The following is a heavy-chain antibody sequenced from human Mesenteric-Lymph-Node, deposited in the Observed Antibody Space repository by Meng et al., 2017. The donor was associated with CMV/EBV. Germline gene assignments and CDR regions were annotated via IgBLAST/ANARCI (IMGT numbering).Heavy chain of an antibody. CDR1: GGSISNVNYF. D-gene: IGHD3-3*01. Sequence: SETLSLTCTVSGGSISNVNYFWSWIRQSPGTGLEWIGYMHHSGSANYNPSLKSRVTISVDASKNQFSLKLRSVTAADTAVYYCARVSRSSNYDFWNLFDFWGQGTLVTVSS. CDR2: MHHSGSA. J-gene: IGHJ4*02. V-gene: IGHV4-61*01. CDR3: ARVSRSSNYDFWNLFDF.